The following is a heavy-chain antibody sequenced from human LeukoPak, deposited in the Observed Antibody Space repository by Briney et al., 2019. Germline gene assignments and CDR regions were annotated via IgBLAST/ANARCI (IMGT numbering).Heavy chain of an antibody. CDR2: INHSGST. V-gene: IGHV4-34*01. CDR1: GGSFSGYY. J-gene: IGHJ6*03. Sequence: ASETLSLTCAVYGGSFSGYYWSWIRQPPGKGLEWIGEINHSGSTNYNPSLKSRVTISVDTSKNQFSLKLSSVTAADTAVYYCARGRREVYYYYMDVWGKGTTVTVSS. CDR3: ARGRREVYYYYMDV.